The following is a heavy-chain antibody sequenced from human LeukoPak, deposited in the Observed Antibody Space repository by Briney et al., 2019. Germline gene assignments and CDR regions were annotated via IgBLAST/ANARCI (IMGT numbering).Heavy chain of an antibody. Sequence: SETLSLTCTVSGGSISSGGYYWSWIRQHPGKGLEWIVYIYYSGSTYYNPSLKSRVTISVDTSKNQFSLKLSSVTAADTAVYYCARADVYYGSGSYILPYFDYWGQGTLVTVSS. CDR3: ARADVYYGSGSYILPYFDY. J-gene: IGHJ4*02. CDR1: GGSISSGGYY. CDR2: IYYSGST. V-gene: IGHV4-31*03. D-gene: IGHD3-10*01.